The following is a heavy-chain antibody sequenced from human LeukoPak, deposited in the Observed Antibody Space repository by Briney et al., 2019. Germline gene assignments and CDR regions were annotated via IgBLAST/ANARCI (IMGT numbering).Heavy chain of an antibody. Sequence: GGSLRLSCAASGFTFSSYHMNWVRQAPGKGLEWVSYISSSSSTIYYADSVKGRFTISRDNAKNSLYLQTDSLRAEDTAVYYCARAQYYSDSTGYYYLHYWGQGTLVTVSS. D-gene: IGHD3-22*01. CDR1: GFTFSSYH. CDR3: ARAQYYSDSTGYYYLHY. V-gene: IGHV3-48*01. CDR2: ISSSSSTI. J-gene: IGHJ4*02.